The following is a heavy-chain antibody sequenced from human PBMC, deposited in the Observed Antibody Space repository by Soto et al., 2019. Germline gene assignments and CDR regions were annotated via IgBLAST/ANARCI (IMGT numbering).Heavy chain of an antibody. V-gene: IGHV1-2*02. CDR1: GYTFTGYY. J-gene: IGHJ3*02. CDR3: ARYMVRGVIGATDI. CDR2: INPNSGGT. D-gene: IGHD3-10*01. Sequence: ASVKVSCKASGYTFTGYYMHWVRQAPGQGLEWMGWINPNSGGTNYAQKFQGRVTMTRDTSISTAYMELSRLRSDDTAVYYCARYMVRGVIGATDIWGQGTMVTV.